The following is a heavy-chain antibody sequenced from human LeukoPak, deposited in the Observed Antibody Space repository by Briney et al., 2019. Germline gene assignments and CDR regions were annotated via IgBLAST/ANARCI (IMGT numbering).Heavy chain of an antibody. Sequence: SVKVSCKASGGTFSSYAISWVRQAPGQGLEWMGRIIPILGIANYAQKFQGRVTITADKSTSTAYMELSSLRSEDTAVYYCARGGLRGYYGSGSYYPYNWFDPWGQGTLVTVSS. CDR1: GGTFSSYA. D-gene: IGHD3-10*01. CDR2: IIPILGIA. V-gene: IGHV1-69*04. J-gene: IGHJ5*02. CDR3: ARGGLRGYYGSGSYYPYNWFDP.